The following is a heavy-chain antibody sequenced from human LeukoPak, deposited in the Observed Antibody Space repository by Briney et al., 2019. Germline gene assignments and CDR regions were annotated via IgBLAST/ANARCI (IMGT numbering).Heavy chain of an antibody. D-gene: IGHD5-12*01. V-gene: IGHV1-69*06. Sequence: GASVKVSCKASGGTFSSYAISWVRQAPGQGLEWMGGIIPMFDTPNYAQKFQGRVTIIADKSTSTVYMDLSSLRSEDTAIYYCARSREGGYGSDFDYWGQGTLVTVSS. CDR1: GGTFSSYA. CDR2: IIPMFDTP. J-gene: IGHJ4*02. CDR3: ARSREGGYGSDFDY.